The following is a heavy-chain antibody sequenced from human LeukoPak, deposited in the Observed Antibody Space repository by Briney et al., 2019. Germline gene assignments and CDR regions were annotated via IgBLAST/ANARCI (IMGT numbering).Heavy chain of an antibody. J-gene: IGHJ4*02. D-gene: IGHD4-23*01. CDR2: ISSSDSTI. V-gene: IGHV3-48*04. Sequence: GGSLRLSCAASGFTFSSYSMHWVRQAPGKGLEWVSYISSSDSTIYYADSVKGRFTISRDNAKNSLYLQMNSLRAEDTTVYYCARDYGGSSPFDYWGQGTLVTVSS. CDR3: ARDYGGSSPFDY. CDR1: GFTFSSYS.